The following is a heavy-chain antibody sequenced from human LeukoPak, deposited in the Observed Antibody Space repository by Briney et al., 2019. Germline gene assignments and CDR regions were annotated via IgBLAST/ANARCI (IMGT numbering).Heavy chain of an antibody. CDR3: ARDFSGWYGGFSDY. CDR1: GFTFSSYW. CDR2: IKQDGSEK. Sequence: GGSLRLSCAASGFTFSSYWMSWVRQAPGKGLEWVANIKQDGSEKYYVDSVKGRFTISRDNAKNSLYLQMNSLRAEDTAVYYCARDFSGWYGGFSDYWGQGTLVTVSS. J-gene: IGHJ4*02. V-gene: IGHV3-7*01. D-gene: IGHD6-19*01.